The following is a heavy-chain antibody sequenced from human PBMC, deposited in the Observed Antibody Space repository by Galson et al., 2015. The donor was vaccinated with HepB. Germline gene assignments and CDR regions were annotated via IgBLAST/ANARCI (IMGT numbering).Heavy chain of an antibody. Sequence: ETLSLTCTVSGDSISSSSYYWAWIRQPPGKGLEWIGSIYYSGSTYYNPSLKSRVTISVNTSRTQFSLRLRSVTAADTAVYYCARQPFEWELTPFDNWGQGALVTVSS. CDR2: IYYSGST. CDR3: ARQPFEWELTPFDN. V-gene: IGHV4-39*01. CDR1: GDSISSSSYY. J-gene: IGHJ4*02. D-gene: IGHD3-3*01.